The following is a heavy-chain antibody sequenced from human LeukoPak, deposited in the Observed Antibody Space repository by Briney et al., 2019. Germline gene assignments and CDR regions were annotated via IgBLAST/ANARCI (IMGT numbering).Heavy chain of an antibody. CDR2: IYPGDSDA. Sequence: GESLKISCKGSGYSFTSYWTGWVRQMPGKGLEWMGIIYPGDSDAAYSPSFQGQVTISADKSISTAYLQWSGLKASDTAMYYCARHTRYCSGGGCSFDYFDYWGQGTLVTVSS. CDR3: ARHTRYCSGGGCSFDYFDY. CDR1: GYSFTSYW. V-gene: IGHV5-51*01. D-gene: IGHD2-15*01. J-gene: IGHJ4*02.